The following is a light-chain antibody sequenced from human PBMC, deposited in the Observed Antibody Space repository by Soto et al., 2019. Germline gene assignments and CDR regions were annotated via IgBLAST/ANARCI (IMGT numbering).Light chain of an antibody. J-gene: IGKJ4*01. CDR1: QSVGSNS. CDR2: DAS. CDR3: QQYGSTPLT. V-gene: IGKV3-20*01. Sequence: EIVLTQSPGTLSLSPGERATLSCRASQSVGSNSLAWYQQRPGQAPRCLIYDASSRATGIPDRFSGSGSGTDFTITISRLEPEDFAVYYCQQYGSTPLTFGGGTKVEIK.